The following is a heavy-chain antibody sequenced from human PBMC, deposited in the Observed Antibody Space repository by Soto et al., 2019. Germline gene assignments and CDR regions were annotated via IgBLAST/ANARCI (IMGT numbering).Heavy chain of an antibody. CDR3: ARDSVWKKSFDWLPTYYYYGMDV. D-gene: IGHD3-9*01. V-gene: IGHV3-20*04. Sequence: PGGSLRLSCAASGFTFDDYGMSWVRQVPGKGPEWVSSFNWNGNYIHYADSVRGRFTISRDNSKKSLYLQMNSLRAEDTAVYYCARDSVWKKSFDWLPTYYYYGMDVWGQGTTVTVSS. J-gene: IGHJ6*02. CDR1: GFTFDDYG. CDR2: FNWNGNYI.